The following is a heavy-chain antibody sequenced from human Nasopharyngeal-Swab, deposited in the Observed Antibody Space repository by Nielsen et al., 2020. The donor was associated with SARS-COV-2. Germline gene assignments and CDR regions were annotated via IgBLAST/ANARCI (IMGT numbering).Heavy chain of an antibody. Sequence: VRQAPGKGLEWIGEIYHSGSTNYNPSLKSRVTISVDKSKNQFSLKLSSVTAADTAVYYCALFRELFPGGGVDVWGQGTTVTVSS. J-gene: IGHJ6*02. CDR3: ALFRELFPGGGVDV. CDR2: IYHSGST. D-gene: IGHD3-10*02. V-gene: IGHV4-4*02.